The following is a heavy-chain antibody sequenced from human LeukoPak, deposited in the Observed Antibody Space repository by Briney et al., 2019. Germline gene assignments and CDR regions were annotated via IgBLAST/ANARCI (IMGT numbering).Heavy chain of an antibody. V-gene: IGHV1-18*01. CDR1: GYTFTNYG. Sequence: ASVTVSFKASGYTFTNYGISWVRQAPGQGPEWMGWISAYNGDTKYAQKFQGRVTMTTDTSTRTAFMELRSLRSDDTAVYYCARDNPYYYLYWGQGTLVTVSS. CDR2: ISAYNGDT. CDR3: ARDNPYYYLY. J-gene: IGHJ4*02. D-gene: IGHD3-22*01.